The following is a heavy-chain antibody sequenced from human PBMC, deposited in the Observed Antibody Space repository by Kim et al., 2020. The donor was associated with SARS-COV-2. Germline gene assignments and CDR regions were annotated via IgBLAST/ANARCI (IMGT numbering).Heavy chain of an antibody. CDR3: ARDFGDRSGGLDY. V-gene: IGHV4-39*07. CDR2: IYYSGST. Sequence: SETLSLTCTVSGGSISSSSYYWGWIRQPPGKGLEWIGSIYYSGSTYYNPSLKSRVTISVDTSKNQFSLKLSSVTAADTAVYYCARDFGDRSGGLDYWGQGTLVTVSS. J-gene: IGHJ4*02. D-gene: IGHD3-16*01. CDR1: GGSISSSSYY.